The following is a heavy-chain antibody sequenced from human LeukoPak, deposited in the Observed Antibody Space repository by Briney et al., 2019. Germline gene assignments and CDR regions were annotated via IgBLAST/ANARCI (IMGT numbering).Heavy chain of an antibody. J-gene: IGHJ3*02. Sequence: GGSLRLSCAASGFTFSNYAMSWVRQAPGKGLEWVAVISHDGSSKYYSASVEGRFTISRDNSKNTLYLQMNSLRAEDTAVYYCARAPDGYEAFDIWGQGTMVTVSS. CDR1: GFTFSNYA. CDR2: ISHDGSSK. V-gene: IGHV3-30*03. D-gene: IGHD3-22*01. CDR3: ARAPDGYEAFDI.